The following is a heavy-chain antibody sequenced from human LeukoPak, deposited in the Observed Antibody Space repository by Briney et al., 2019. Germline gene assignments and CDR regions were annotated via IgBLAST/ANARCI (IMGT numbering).Heavy chain of an antibody. J-gene: IGHJ4*02. CDR2: ISSGSSYI. CDR3: ARQGSWYGEFDY. D-gene: IGHD6-13*01. V-gene: IGHV3-21*01. Sequence: PGGSLRLSCAASGFTFSSYSMNWVRQAPGKGLEWVSSISSGSSYIYYADSVKGRFTISRDNAKNSLYLQMNSLRAEDTAVYYCARQGSWYGEFDYWGQGTLVTVSS. CDR1: GFTFSSYS.